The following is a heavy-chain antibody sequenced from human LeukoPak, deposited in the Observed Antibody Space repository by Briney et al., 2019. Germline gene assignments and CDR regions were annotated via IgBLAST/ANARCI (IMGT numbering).Heavy chain of an antibody. V-gene: IGHV4-59*08. D-gene: IGHD2-21*01. CDR3: ATSRDGGDNWYFDL. CDR2: MYYSGST. Sequence: SETLPLTCSVSTGSISSYHWSWIRQPPGKGLEWIGYMYYSGSTTYNPSLQSRVTISVDTSKNQFSLKLSSVTAADTAVYYCATSRDGGDNWYFDLWGRGTLVTVSS. J-gene: IGHJ2*01. CDR1: TGSISSYH.